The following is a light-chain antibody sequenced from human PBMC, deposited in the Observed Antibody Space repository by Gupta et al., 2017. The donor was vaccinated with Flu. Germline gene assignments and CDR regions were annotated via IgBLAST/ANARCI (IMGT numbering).Light chain of an antibody. V-gene: IGLV2-14*01. CDR1: TSDFDNYNY. Sequence: QSALIQPASVSASPGQSITINCTVTTSDFDNYNYVSWFQHPPGKVPKVIIYEVTRRPPGVSNRFSGSKSGNTASLTISGLQPEDEADYHCSSYTSGSTYVVFGGGTKLTVL. CDR2: EVT. J-gene: IGLJ2*01. CDR3: SSYTSGSTYVV.